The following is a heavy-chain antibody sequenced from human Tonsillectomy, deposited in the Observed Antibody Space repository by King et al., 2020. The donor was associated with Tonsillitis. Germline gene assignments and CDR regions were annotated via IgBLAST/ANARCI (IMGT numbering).Heavy chain of an antibody. V-gene: IGHV3-21*01. CDR2: ISSSSSYR. J-gene: IGHJ4*02. CDR3: ARAPSTFGSGDFDY. D-gene: IGHD3-10*01. CDR1: GFTFSSYG. Sequence: VQLVESGGGLVKPGGSLRLSCAASGFTFSSYGMNWVRQAPGKGLEWVSSISSSSSYRYYADSVKVRFTISRDNAKNSVYLQMNSLRVEDTAVYYCARAPSTFGSGDFDYWGQGTLVTVSS.